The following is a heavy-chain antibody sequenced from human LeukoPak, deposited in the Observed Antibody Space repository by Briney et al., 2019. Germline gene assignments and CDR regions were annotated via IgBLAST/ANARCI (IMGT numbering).Heavy chain of an antibody. CDR2: ISAYNGNT. Sequence: ASVKVSCKASGYTFTSYGISWVRQAPGQGLERMGWISAYNGNTNYAQKLQGRVTMTTDTSTSTAYMELRSLRSDDTAVYYCAREEGYDILTGYFNDAFDIWGQGTMVTVSS. J-gene: IGHJ3*02. V-gene: IGHV1-18*01. CDR1: GYTFTSYG. CDR3: AREEGYDILTGYFNDAFDI. D-gene: IGHD3-9*01.